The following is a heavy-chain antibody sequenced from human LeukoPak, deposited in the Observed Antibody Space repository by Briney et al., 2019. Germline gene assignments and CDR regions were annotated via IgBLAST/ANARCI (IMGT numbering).Heavy chain of an antibody. Sequence: PGGSLRLSCAASGFTFGRNAMHWVRQAPGKGLEWVAVISYDGSNKYYADSVKGRFTISRDNSKNTLYLQMNSLRTEDTAVYYRARMGGPYDYGDPFDYWGQGTLVTVSS. J-gene: IGHJ4*02. CDR2: ISYDGSNK. CDR1: GFTFGRNA. CDR3: ARMGGPYDYGDPFDY. V-gene: IGHV3-30*04. D-gene: IGHD4-17*01.